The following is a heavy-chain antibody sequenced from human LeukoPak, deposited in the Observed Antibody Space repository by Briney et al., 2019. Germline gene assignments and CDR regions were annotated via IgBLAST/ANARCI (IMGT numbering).Heavy chain of an antibody. CDR3: CTDYIDCRAATCYNAFDV. V-gene: IGHV3-15*01. Sequence: GGSLRLSCSASGFTFNNAWMHWVRQAQGTGLERVGRIKSRPDGGTSDYAAPVKGRFTILRDDSRNTLFLQMNGLKTEDTAVYYCCTDYIDCRAATCYNAFDVWGQGTMVTVSS. J-gene: IGHJ3*01. CDR1: GFTFNNAW. CDR2: IKSRPDGGTS. D-gene: IGHD2-15*01.